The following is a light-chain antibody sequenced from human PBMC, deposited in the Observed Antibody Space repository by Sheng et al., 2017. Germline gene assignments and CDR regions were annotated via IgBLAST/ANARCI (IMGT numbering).Light chain of an antibody. V-gene: IGLV1-47*01. CDR3: STWDDSLSGPV. CDR2: RNS. Sequence: QSVMTQPPSASGTPGQRVDISCSGSSSNIGSNYVYWYQQLPGTAPKLLIYRNSQRPSGVPDRFSGSKSGTSASLAISGIRSEDEADYYCSTWDDSLSGPVFGGGTKLTVL. CDR1: SSNIGSNY. J-gene: IGLJ3*02.